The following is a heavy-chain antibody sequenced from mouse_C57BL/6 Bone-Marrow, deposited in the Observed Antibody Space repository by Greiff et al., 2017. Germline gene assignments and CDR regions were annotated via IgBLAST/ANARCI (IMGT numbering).Heavy chain of an antibody. Sequence: QVQLKQPGAELVTPGASVKMSCKASGYTFTSYWITWVKQRPGQGLEWIGDIYPTSGRTNYNEKFKSKAILTVDPSSNTAYMQLSSLPSEDSAVFYCARSGPLGRSFDYWGQGTTLTVSS. J-gene: IGHJ2*01. D-gene: IGHD4-1*01. V-gene: IGHV1-55*01. CDR3: ARSGPLGRSFDY. CDR1: GYTFTSYW. CDR2: IYPTSGRT.